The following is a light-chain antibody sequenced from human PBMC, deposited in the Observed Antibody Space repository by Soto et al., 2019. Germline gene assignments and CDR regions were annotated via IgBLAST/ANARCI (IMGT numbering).Light chain of an antibody. CDR1: QGISNY. J-gene: IGKJ3*01. CDR2: GAS. Sequence: DIQMTQSPSSLSAYLGDRVTITCRASQGISNYLAWYQQKPGRLPKLLLFGASTLQSGVPARFSGSGSGTLFTLTINGLLPEDVATYYCQKYDRAPFHFGPWTKVDIK. CDR3: QKYDRAPFH. V-gene: IGKV1-27*01.